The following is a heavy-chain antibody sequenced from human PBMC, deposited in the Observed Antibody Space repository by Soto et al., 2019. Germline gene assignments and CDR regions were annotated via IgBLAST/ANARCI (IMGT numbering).Heavy chain of an antibody. J-gene: IGHJ6*02. CDR3: AKCRWTGPKRYYYGMDV. CDR1: GFTFSSYA. Sequence: PGGSLRLSCAASGFTFSSYAMSWVRQAPGKGLEWVSAISGSGGSTYYADSVKGRFTISRDNSKNTLYLQMNSLRAEDTAVYYCAKCRWTGPKRYYYGMDVWGQGTTVTVSS. CDR2: ISGSGGST. D-gene: IGHD2-8*02. V-gene: IGHV3-23*01.